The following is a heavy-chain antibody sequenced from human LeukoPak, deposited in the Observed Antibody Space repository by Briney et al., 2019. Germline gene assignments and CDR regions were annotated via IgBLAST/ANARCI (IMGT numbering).Heavy chain of an antibody. V-gene: IGHV1-2*02. Sequence: ASVKVSCKASGYTFTSYAMHWVRQAPGQGFEWMGWITPSGGTNYPQKFQGRGAITRDTSITTAYMDLSRLTSDDTAMYYCARDRYGDGFAHFDYWGQGALVTVSS. CDR3: ARDRYGDGFAHFDY. D-gene: IGHD5-24*01. J-gene: IGHJ4*02. CDR2: ITPSGGT. CDR1: GYTFTSYA.